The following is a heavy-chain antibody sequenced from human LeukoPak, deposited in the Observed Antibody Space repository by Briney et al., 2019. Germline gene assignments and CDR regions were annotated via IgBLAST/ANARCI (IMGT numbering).Heavy chain of an antibody. V-gene: IGHV4-59*01. CDR1: GGSISEYY. D-gene: IGHD2-2*01. CDR3: ARQEVIVVPPAANWFDS. Sequence: PSETLSLTCTVSGGSISEYYWSWIRQPPGKGLEWLGYINYSGSTNYNPSLKSRVTISVDTSKNQFSLILGSVTTADTAVYYCARQEVIVVPPAANWFDSWGQGTLVTVSS. CDR2: INYSGST. J-gene: IGHJ5*01.